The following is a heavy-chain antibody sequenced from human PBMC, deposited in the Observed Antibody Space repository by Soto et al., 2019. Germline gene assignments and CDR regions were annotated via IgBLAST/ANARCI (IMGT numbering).Heavy chain of an antibody. V-gene: IGHV4-61*01. D-gene: IGHD5-18*01. Sequence: SSETLSLTCTVSGGSVSSASYYWSWIRQPPGKGLEWIGYIYYSGSTNYNPSFKSRVTISVDTSKNQLSLKLSSVTAADTAVYFCARGLGWLQPIDYWGQGALVTVSS. J-gene: IGHJ4*02. CDR1: GGSVSSASYY. CDR3: ARGLGWLQPIDY. CDR2: IYYSGST.